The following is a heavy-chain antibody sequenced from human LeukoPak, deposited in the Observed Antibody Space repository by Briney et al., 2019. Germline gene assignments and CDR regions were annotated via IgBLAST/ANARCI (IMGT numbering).Heavy chain of an antibody. Sequence: ASVKVSCKASGYTFTSYYMHWVRQARGQGLEWMGVINSRDGSTPFAQSLQGRVTMNRDTSTSTVYMELSSLRSEDTAVYYCAKGDIDYWGQGTLVTVSS. CDR3: AKGDIDY. CDR2: INSRDGST. J-gene: IGHJ4*02. D-gene: IGHD2-15*01. CDR1: GYTFTSYY. V-gene: IGHV1-46*01.